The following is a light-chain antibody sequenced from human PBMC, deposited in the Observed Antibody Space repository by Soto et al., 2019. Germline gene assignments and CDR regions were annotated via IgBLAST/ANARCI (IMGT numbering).Light chain of an antibody. CDR2: LAS. J-gene: IGKJ1*01. Sequence: LSQSAAALSSIQGDRVTLSCRASRAVNTRLAWYQHKPGQAPRLLIYLASNRAAGVPARFSGSGSGTDFTLTISVVEAEDVVGYWCQQRQCRPRTFGQGSKVDIK. V-gene: IGKV3D-11*01. CDR3: QQRQCRPRT. CDR1: RAVNTR.